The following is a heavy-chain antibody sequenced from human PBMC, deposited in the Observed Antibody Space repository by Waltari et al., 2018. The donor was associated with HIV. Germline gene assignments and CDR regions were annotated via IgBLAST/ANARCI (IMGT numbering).Heavy chain of an antibody. D-gene: IGHD6-13*01. CDR3: ARDGGDSSSFLDY. Sequence: QVQLVESGGGVVQPGRSLRLSCAASGFTFSSYGMHWVRQAPGKGLEWVAVIWYDGSNKYYADSVKGRFTISRDNSKNTLYLQMNSLRAEDTAVYYCARDGGDSSSFLDYWGQGTLVTVSS. CDR2: IWYDGSNK. J-gene: IGHJ4*02. V-gene: IGHV3-33*01. CDR1: GFTFSSYG.